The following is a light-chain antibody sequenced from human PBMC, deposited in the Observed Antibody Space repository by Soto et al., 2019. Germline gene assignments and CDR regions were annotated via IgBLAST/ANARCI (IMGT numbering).Light chain of an antibody. Sequence: QSALTQPPSASGSPGQSVTISCTGTSRDVGGYNFVSWYQQHPGKAPQLIIYEVTKRPSGVPDRFSGSKSGNTASLTVSGIQAEDDADYYCSSYAATNNYVFGSGTKLTVL. CDR3: SSYAATNNYV. CDR1: SRDVGGYNF. J-gene: IGLJ1*01. V-gene: IGLV2-8*01. CDR2: EVT.